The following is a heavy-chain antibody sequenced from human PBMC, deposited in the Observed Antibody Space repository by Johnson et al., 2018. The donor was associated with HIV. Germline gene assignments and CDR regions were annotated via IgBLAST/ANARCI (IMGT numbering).Heavy chain of an antibody. CDR2: FYSGDST. V-gene: IGHV3-69-1*02. CDR1: GFTFDDFG. CDR3: ARGTPWDAFDI. J-gene: IGHJ3*02. Sequence: VQLVESGGALVQPGGSLRLSCAASGFTFDDFGMNWVRQAPGKGLEWVSTFYSGDSTYYADSVKGRFTISRDNAKNSLYLQMNSLRAEDTAVYYCARGTPWDAFDIWGQGTMVTVSS.